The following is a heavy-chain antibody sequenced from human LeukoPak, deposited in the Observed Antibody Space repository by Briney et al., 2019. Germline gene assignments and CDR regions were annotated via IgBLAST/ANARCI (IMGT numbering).Heavy chain of an antibody. CDR1: GFSLSTSGVG. D-gene: IGHD6-19*01. J-gene: IGHJ4*02. V-gene: IGHV2-5*02. CDR3: AHNPPQWLVPIFDY. CDR2: IYWDDDK. Sequence: ESGPTLVKPTQTLTLTCTFSGFSLSTSGVGVGWIRQPPGKALEWLALIYWDDDKRYSPSLKSRLTITKDTSKNQVVLTMTNMDPVVTATYYCAHNPPQWLVPIFDYWGQGTLVTVSS.